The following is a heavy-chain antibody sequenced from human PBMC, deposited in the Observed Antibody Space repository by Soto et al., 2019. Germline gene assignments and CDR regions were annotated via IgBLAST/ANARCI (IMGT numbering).Heavy chain of an antibody. CDR2: IYYSGST. CDR3: ARRSYYDSSGSYGHYFDY. CDR1: GGSISSYY. V-gene: IGHV4-59*08. J-gene: IGHJ4*02. D-gene: IGHD3-22*01. Sequence: SETLSLTCTVSGGSISSYYWSWIRQPPGKGLEWIGYIYYSGSTNYNPSLKSRVTISVDTSKNQFSLKLSSVTAADTAVYYCARRSYYDSSGSYGHYFDYWGQGTLVTVSS.